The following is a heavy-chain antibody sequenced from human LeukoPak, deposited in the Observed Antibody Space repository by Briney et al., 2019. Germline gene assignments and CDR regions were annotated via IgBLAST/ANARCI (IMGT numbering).Heavy chain of an antibody. D-gene: IGHD2-2*01. J-gene: IGHJ4*02. V-gene: IGHV1-69*05. CDR3: ASLVVPAAPFDY. CDR1: GGTFSSYA. Sequence: SVKVSCKASGGTFSSYAISWVRQAPGQGLEWMGGIIPIFGTANYAQKFQGRVTITTDESTSTAYMELSSLRSEDTAVYYCASLVVPAAPFDYWGQGTLVTVSS. CDR2: IIPIFGTA.